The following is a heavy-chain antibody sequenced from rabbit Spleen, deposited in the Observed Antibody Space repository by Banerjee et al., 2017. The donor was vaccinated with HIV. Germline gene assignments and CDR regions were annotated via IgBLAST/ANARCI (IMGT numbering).Heavy chain of an antibody. J-gene: IGHJ4*01. CDR3: ARGGTDGGAGFTL. D-gene: IGHD2-1*01. CDR2: INAITGKA. CDR1: GFSFSNKAV. Sequence: QEQLVESGGGLVQPEGSLTLTCKASGFSFSNKAVMCWVRQAPGKGLEWIACINAITGKAVYATWAKGRFTISKTSSTTVTLQMTRLTAADTATYLCARGGTDGGAGFTLWGQGTLVTVS. V-gene: IGHV1S45*01.